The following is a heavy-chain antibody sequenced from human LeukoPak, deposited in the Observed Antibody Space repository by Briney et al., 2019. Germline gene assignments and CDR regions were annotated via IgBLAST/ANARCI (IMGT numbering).Heavy chain of an antibody. CDR3: ARDSAVAADH. V-gene: IGHV1-2*06. J-gene: IGHJ4*02. CDR1: GYAFTRYY. Sequence: ASVKVSCKASGYAFTRYYLHWMRQAPGEGLEWMGRINPKTGGTIYAQKFQGRVTVTGDTSISAAYMELNSLTSDDTAVYYCARDSAVAADHWGQGTLVSVSS. D-gene: IGHD6-19*01. CDR2: INPKTGGT.